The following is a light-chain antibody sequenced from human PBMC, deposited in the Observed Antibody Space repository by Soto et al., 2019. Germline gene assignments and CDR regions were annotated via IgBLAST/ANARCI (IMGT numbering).Light chain of an antibody. V-gene: IGKV3-11*01. J-gene: IGKJ1*01. CDR1: QSVSSY. Sequence: EIVLTQSPATLSLSPGERATLSCRASQSVSSYLAWYQQKPGQAPRLLIYDASNRATGIPARFSGSGSGTDFTLTISSLEPEDFAVYYCQQRSYWPPGWTVGQGTKVEIK. CDR2: DAS. CDR3: QQRSYWPPGWT.